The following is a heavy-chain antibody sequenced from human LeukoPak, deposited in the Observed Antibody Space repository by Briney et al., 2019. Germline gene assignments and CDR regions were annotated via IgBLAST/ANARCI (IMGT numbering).Heavy chain of an antibody. Sequence: SQTLSLTCTVSGGTISSGSYYWSWIRQPAGKGLEWIGRVYTSGRTNYNPSLKSRVTISVDTSKNQFSLKLSSVTAADTAVYYCAGDSSGWNWYFDLWGRGTLVTVSS. CDR2: VYTSGRT. D-gene: IGHD6-19*01. CDR1: GGTISSGSYY. J-gene: IGHJ2*01. CDR3: AGDSSGWNWYFDL. V-gene: IGHV4-61*02.